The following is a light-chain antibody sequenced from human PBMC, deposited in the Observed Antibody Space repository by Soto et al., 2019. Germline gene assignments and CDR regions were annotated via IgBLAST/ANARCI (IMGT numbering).Light chain of an antibody. J-gene: IGKJ5*01. CDR1: QSVLYSSNNKNY. CDR2: WAS. CDR3: QHYYSTPIT. Sequence: DIVMTQSPDSLAVSLGERATINCKSSQSVLYSSNNKNYLAWYQQKPGQPPKLLIYWASTRESGVPDRFSGSGSGTDFPVTISSQTAENVAVYHCQHYYSTPITFGQGTRLEIK. V-gene: IGKV4-1*01.